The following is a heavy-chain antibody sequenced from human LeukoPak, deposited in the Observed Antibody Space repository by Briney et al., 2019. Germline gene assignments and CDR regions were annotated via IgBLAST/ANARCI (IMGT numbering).Heavy chain of an antibody. D-gene: IGHD1-26*01. CDR1: GGSISSYY. J-gene: IGHJ6*03. CDR3: ARATHSGSHFYYYYYYMDV. CDR2: IYGTGNT. Sequence: SETLSLTCTVSGGSISSYYWSWIRQPAGKGLEWIGRIYGTGNTNYNPSPQSRVAMSLDTSKNQFSLRLTSATAADTAIYYCARATHSGSHFYYYYYYMDVWGRGTTVTVSS. V-gene: IGHV4-4*07.